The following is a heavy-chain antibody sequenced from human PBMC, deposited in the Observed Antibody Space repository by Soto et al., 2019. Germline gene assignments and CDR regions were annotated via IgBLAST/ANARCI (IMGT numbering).Heavy chain of an antibody. CDR2: ISTDNGNT. CDR1: GYTFTNYR. J-gene: IGHJ4*02. CDR3: ARDETVNTGNLDY. D-gene: IGHD4-17*01. V-gene: IGHV1-18*04. Sequence: ASVNASCKSSGYTFTNYRVSWGRQAPGQGLECMGGISTDNGNTYYAQKFQGRVTMTTDTSTNTAYMDLRSLRADDTAVYYCARDETVNTGNLDYWGQGTLVTVSS.